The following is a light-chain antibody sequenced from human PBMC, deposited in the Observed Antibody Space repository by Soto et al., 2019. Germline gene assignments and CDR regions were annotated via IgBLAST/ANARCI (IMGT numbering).Light chain of an antibody. Sequence: EIVMTQSPVTLSVSPGDRATLSCRASQSVYTNLAWYQQKPGQTPKLLIYVASTRDTGIPASFSGSGSGTEFTLTLSSLQSEDFAVSYCQQYHVWPLTYGGGTKVQFK. CDR3: QQYHVWPLT. CDR1: QSVYTN. J-gene: IGKJ4*01. V-gene: IGKV3-15*01. CDR2: VAS.